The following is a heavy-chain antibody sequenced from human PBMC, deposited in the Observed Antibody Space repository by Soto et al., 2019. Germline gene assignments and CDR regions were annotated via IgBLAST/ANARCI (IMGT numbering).Heavy chain of an antibody. J-gene: IGHJ4*02. V-gene: IGHV1-2*02. CDR1: GYNFIGYY. CDR3: ATGLRTDLQY. D-gene: IGHD1-1*01. CDR2: LNPNTGGT. Sequence: QVQLVQSGAEVKRPGASVKVSCKASGYNFIGYYIHWVRQAPGQGLEWMGWLNPNTGGTNYAQKFEDRVTMTRDTSITTAYVELSGLRSDDTALYYCATGLRTDLQYWGLGALVTVSS.